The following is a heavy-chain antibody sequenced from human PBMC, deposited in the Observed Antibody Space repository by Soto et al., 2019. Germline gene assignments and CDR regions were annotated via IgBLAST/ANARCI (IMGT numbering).Heavy chain of an antibody. CDR1: GFRFSSFA. CDR2: INGGGDAT. Sequence: EVQLLESGGGLVHPGGSLRLPCAASGFRFSSFAMSWVRQTPGEGLEWVAGINGGGDATYYTDSVRGRFAISRDNFKNTLYLQMDSLRAEDTAVYYCAKESAATGIPLFGYWGQGTLVTVSS. V-gene: IGHV3-23*01. D-gene: IGHD6-13*01. J-gene: IGHJ4*02. CDR3: AKESAATGIPLFGY.